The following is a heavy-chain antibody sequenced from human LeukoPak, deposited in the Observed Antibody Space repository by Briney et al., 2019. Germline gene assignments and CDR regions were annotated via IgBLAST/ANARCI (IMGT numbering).Heavy chain of an antibody. J-gene: IGHJ4*02. D-gene: IGHD6-19*01. Sequence: ASVKVSCKASGYPFTNYHMHWVPQAPGQGLEWMGTINPSGGSTSYAQKFQDRVTMTRDTSTSTVYMELSSLRSEDTAVYYCARALAVAGSVGYFDYWGQGILVTVSS. CDR3: ARALAVAGSVGYFDY. V-gene: IGHV1-46*01. CDR1: GYPFTNYH. CDR2: INPSGGST.